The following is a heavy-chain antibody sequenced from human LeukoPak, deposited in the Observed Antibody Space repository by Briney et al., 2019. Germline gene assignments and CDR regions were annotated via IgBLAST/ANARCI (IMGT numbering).Heavy chain of an antibody. Sequence: SETLSLTCTVSGGSISSFYWSWIRQPPGKGLEWIGYIYYSGSTTYNPSLKSRVTISVDTSKNKFSLKLSSVTAADTAVYYCAKVPISTTARGFFDYWGQGTLVTVSS. CDR3: AKVPISTTARGFFDY. V-gene: IGHV4-59*01. CDR1: GGSISSFY. J-gene: IGHJ4*02. CDR2: IYYSGST. D-gene: IGHD4-17*01.